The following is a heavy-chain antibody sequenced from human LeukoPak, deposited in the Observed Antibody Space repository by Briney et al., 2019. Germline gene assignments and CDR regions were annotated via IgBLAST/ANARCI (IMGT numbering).Heavy chain of an antibody. D-gene: IGHD3-10*02. V-gene: IGHV3-23*01. CDR3: AKDRGYYVDY. Sequence: GGSLRLSCAASGFTFSSYAMSWVRQAPGRGLEWVSAISGSGGSTYYADSVKGRFTISRDNSKNTLYLQMNSLRAEDTAVYYRAKDRGYYVDYWGQGTLVTVSS. J-gene: IGHJ4*02. CDR1: GFTFSSYA. CDR2: ISGSGGST.